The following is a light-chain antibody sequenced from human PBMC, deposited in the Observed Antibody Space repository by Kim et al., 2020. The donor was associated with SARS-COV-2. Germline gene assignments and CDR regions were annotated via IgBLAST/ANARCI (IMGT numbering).Light chain of an antibody. CDR2: SNN. CDR3: QSYDNSLNSPVL. J-gene: IGLJ2*01. V-gene: IGLV1-40*01. Sequence: QSVLTQPPSVSGAPGQRVTISCTGSSSNIGAGYDVHWYQQLPGTAPKLLIYSNNNRPSGVPDRFSGSKSGTSASLAITGLQAEDEADYYCQSYDNSLNSPVLFGGGTQLTVL. CDR1: SSNIGAGYD.